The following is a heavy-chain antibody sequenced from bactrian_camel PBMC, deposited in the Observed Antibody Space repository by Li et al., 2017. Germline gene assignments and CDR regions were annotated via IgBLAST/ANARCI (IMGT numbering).Heavy chain of an antibody. Sequence: VQLVESGGGLVQAGGSLVLSCAASGFTFSTYAMNWVRQAPGKGLEWVSCVSGGGTTYYADSVKDRFTISRGTAKSTAYLQMNSLKPEDTAMYYCAAETLTNAIVTITSWQYRYWGQGTQVTVS. CDR1: GFTFSTYA. D-gene: IGHD1*01. CDR3: AAETLTNAIVTITSWQYRY. J-gene: IGHJ4*01. V-gene: IGHV3S35*01. CDR2: VSGGGTT.